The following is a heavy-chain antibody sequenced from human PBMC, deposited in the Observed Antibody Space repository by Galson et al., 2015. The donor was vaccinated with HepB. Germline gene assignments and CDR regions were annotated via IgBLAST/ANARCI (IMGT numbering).Heavy chain of an antibody. CDR2: IWHDGSNK. D-gene: IGHD3-10*01. V-gene: IGHV3-33*01. CDR3: AREVYGSGSYSLDY. CDR1: GFTFSSHG. J-gene: IGHJ4*02. Sequence: SLRLSCAASGFTFSSHGMHWVRQAPGKGLEWVAVIWHDGSNKYYLDSVKGRFIISRDTSMDTLYLQMNRLGVEDTAVYYCAREVYGSGSYSLDYWGQGTLVTVSS.